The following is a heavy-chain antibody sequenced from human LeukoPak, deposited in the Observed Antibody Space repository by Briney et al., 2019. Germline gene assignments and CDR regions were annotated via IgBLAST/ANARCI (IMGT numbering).Heavy chain of an antibody. D-gene: IGHD3-10*02. CDR3: ATSSDPRLLCL. CDR1: GGTFISYA. V-gene: IGHV1-69*05. J-gene: IGHJ4*02. Sequence: SVKVSCKASGGTFISYAISWVRQAPGQGLEWMGRIIPIFGTANYAQKFQGRVTITTDESTSTAYTELSSLRSEDTAVYYCATSSDPRLLCLWGQGTLVTVSS. CDR2: IIPIFGTA.